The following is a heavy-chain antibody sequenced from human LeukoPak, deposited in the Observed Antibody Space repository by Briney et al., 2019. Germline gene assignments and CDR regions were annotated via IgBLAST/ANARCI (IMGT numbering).Heavy chain of an antibody. D-gene: IGHD6-6*01. CDR3: ASKIGIPARGEYCQH. J-gene: IGHJ1*01. Sequence: RASVKSSWKLSGYTFIGFCMDWVRQAPGQGLEWMGWINPNSGGTNYAQKFQGRVTMTRDTSISTAYMEQSRLRSDDTAVYYCASKIGIPARGEYCQHWREGTVVTVSS. CDR2: INPNSGGT. CDR1: GYTFIGFC. V-gene: IGHV1-2*02.